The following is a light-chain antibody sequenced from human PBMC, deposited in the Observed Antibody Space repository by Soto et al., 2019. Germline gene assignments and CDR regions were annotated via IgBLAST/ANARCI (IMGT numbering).Light chain of an antibody. CDR3: ASYPPSCTYV. V-gene: IGLV2-14*03. CDR2: DVS. Sequence: QSVLTQPASVSGSPGQSIAISCTGTSSDVGAFNYVSWYQQHPGKAPKFMIFDVSSRPSGVSDRFSGSKSGNTASLTISGLQTEDVADYYCASYPPSCTYVFGTGTKVTVL. J-gene: IGLJ1*01. CDR1: SSDVGAFNY.